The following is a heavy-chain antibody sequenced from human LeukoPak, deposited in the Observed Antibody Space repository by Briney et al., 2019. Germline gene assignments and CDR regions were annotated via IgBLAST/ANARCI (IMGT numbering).Heavy chain of an antibody. J-gene: IGHJ4*02. Sequence: SETLSLTCAVYGGSFSGYYWSWIRQPPGKGLEWIGEINHSGSTYYNPSLKSRVTISVDTSKNQFSLKLSSVTAADTAVYYCAKPIAVAGLGGQGTLVTVSS. CDR2: INHSGST. V-gene: IGHV4-34*01. D-gene: IGHD6-19*01. CDR3: AKPIAVAGL. CDR1: GGSFSGYY.